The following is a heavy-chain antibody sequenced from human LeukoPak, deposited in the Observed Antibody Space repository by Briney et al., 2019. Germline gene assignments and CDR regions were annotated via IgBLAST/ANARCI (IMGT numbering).Heavy chain of an antibody. Sequence: SQTLSLTCTVSGGSISSGSYYWSWIRQPAGKGLEWIGRIYTSGSTNYNPSLKSRVTISVDTSKNQFSLKLSSVTAADTAVYYCARGRVGAFDIWGQGTMVTVSS. CDR1: GGSISSGSYY. CDR2: IYTSGST. D-gene: IGHD1-26*01. CDR3: ARGRVGAFDI. J-gene: IGHJ3*02. V-gene: IGHV4-61*02.